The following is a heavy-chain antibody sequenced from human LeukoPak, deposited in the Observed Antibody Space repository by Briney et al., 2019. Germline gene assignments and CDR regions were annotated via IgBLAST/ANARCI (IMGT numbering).Heavy chain of an antibody. CDR3: ASRIAAAGVYFDY. CDR1: GGSFSGYY. J-gene: IGHJ4*02. V-gene: IGHV4-34*01. Sequence: SETLSLTCAVYGGSFSGYYWSWIRQPPGKGLEWIGEIYHSGSTNYNPSLKSRVTISVDKSKNQFSLKLSSVTAADTAVYYCASRIAAAGVYFDYWGQGTLVTVS. CDR2: IYHSGST. D-gene: IGHD6-13*01.